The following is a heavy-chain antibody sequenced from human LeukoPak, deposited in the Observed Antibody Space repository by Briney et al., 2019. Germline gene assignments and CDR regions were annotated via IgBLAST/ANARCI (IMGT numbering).Heavy chain of an antibody. CDR2: IGVSSYRT. CDR1: GITLSNYG. V-gene: IGHV3-23*01. Sequence: GGSLRLSCAVSGITLSNYGMSWVRQAPGKGLEWVAGIGVSSYRTKYADSVKGRFTISRDNPKNTLYLQMNSLRAEDTAVYFCAKRGVVIRVILVGFHKEAYYFDSWGQGALVTVSS. CDR3: AKRGVVIRVILVGFHKEAYYFDS. D-gene: IGHD3-22*01. J-gene: IGHJ4*02.